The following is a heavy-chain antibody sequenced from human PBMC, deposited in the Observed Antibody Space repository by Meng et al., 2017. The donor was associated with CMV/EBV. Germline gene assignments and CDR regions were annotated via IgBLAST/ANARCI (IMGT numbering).Heavy chain of an antibody. CDR2: IKQDGSEK. CDR1: GFTFSSYW. D-gene: IGHD4-17*01. Sequence: GESLKISCAASGFTFSSYWMSWVRQAPGKGLEWVANIKQDGSEKYYVDSVKGRFTISRDNAKSSLYLQMNSLRAEDMALYYCAKGLTTVTTFGFDYWGQGTLVTVSS. CDR3: AKGLTTVTTFGFDY. J-gene: IGHJ4*02. V-gene: IGHV3-7*03.